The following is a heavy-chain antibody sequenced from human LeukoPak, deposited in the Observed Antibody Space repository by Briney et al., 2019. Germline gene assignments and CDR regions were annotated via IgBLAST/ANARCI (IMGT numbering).Heavy chain of an antibody. CDR3: ARGGDGWYYFDY. D-gene: IGHD5-24*01. J-gene: IGHJ4*02. CDR1: GGTFSSYA. V-gene: IGHV1-69*05. Sequence: SVKVSCKVSGGTFSSYAISWVRQAPGQGLEWMGGIIPIFGTANYAQKFQGRVTITTDESTSTAYMELSSLRSEDTAVYYCARGGDGWYYFDYWGQGTLVTVSS. CDR2: IIPIFGTA.